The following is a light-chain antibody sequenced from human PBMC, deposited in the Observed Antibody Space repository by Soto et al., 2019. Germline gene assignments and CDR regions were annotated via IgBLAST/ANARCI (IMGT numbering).Light chain of an antibody. Sequence: AIQLTQSPSSLSASLGDRVTITCRSSQGITSAIAWYRQRPGLAPELLIYDVSTLASGVTSRFSGSGSGTDFTLTISALQPEDFATYACQQFITYPLTFGGGTKVHIK. CDR3: QQFITYPLT. V-gene: IGKV1-13*02. CDR1: QGITSA. CDR2: DVS. J-gene: IGKJ4*01.